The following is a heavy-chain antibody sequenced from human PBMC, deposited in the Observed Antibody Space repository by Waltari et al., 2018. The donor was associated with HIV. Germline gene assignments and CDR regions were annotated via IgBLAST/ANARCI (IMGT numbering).Heavy chain of an antibody. Sequence: VQSEREMKPPGASVKVSCKPHGYTFTRYGISWLRLAPGQGFEWVGWISAYNGNTNYAQKFRGRVTLTTDTSTSTAYMELRGLRHEDTAIYYCARDKGASDTYKAEYFQHWGRGTPVSVSA. CDR3: ARDKGASDTYKAEYFQH. CDR1: GYTFTRYG. V-gene: IGHV1-18*01. J-gene: IGHJ1*01. CDR2: ISAYNGNT. D-gene: IGHD1-20*01.